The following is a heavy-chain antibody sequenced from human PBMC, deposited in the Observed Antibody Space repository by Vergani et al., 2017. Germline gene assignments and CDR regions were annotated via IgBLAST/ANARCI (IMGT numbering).Heavy chain of an antibody. V-gene: IGHV3-23*01. J-gene: IGHJ3*01. Sequence: EVQLLESGGNLVQPGGSLRLSCAASGFTFTNFAMTWVRQAPGEGLEWVSGISGSGGITYYADSVKGRFTISRDNSKNSLYLDMSSLRAEDTAVYYCVRDVRVSRTWGQGTLVAVSS. CDR1: GFTFTNFA. CDR3: VRDVRVSRT. CDR2: ISGSGGIT.